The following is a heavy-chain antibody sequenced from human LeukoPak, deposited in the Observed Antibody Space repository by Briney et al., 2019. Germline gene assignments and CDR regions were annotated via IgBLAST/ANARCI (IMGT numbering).Heavy chain of an antibody. CDR1: GGSISSGTYY. J-gene: IGHJ3*02. CDR2: VYTSGST. CDR3: ARVPTAGPYAFDI. D-gene: IGHD4-11*01. Sequence: SETLSLTCSVSGGSISSGTYYWSWIRQPAGRGLEWIGRVYTSGSTNYNPSLKSRVTISLETSKNQFSLKLSSLTAADTAVYYCARVPTAGPYAFDIWGQGTMVTVSS. V-gene: IGHV4-61*02.